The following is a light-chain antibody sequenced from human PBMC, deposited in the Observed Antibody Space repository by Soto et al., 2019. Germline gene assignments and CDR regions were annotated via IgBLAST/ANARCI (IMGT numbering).Light chain of an antibody. Sequence: QSVLTQPAPVSGSPGESITISCTGNSTDVGGYDYVSWFQQHPGRAPKLIIYDVSIRPSGVSNRFSGSKSGNTASLIISGLQAEDETDYYCSSYTSSNTQVXGTGTKVTVL. V-gene: IGLV2-14*01. CDR1: STDVGGYDY. CDR3: SSYTSSNTQV. CDR2: DVS. J-gene: IGLJ1*01.